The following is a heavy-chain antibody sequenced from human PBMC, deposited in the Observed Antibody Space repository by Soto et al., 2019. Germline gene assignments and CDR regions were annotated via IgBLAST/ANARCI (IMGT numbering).Heavy chain of an antibody. CDR3: ARSQGSSTSLEIYYYYYYGMDV. CDR2: IIPISGTA. D-gene: IGHD2-2*01. Sequence: QVQLVQSGAEVKKPGSSVKVSCKASGGTFSSYAISWVRQAPGQVLEWLGGIIPISGTANYAQKFQGRVTVTSDASTSTDYTELSSLRSEDTAVYYCARSQGSSTSLEIYYYYYYGMDVWGQGTTVTVSS. CDR1: GGTFSSYA. V-gene: IGHV1-69*01. J-gene: IGHJ6*02.